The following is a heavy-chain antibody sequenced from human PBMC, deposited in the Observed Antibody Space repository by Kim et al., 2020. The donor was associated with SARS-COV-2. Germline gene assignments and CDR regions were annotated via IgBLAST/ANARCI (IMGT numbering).Heavy chain of an antibody. D-gene: IGHD3-10*01. CDR3: ARDSHPGWFGELSPTGGMDV. J-gene: IGHJ6*02. CDR1: GGSISSSNW. Sequence: SETLSLTCAVSGGSISSSNWWSWVRQPPGKGLEWIGEIYHSGSTNYNPSLKSRVTISVDKSKNQLSLKLSSVTAADTAVYYCARDSHPGWFGELSPTGGMDVWGQGTTVTVSS. V-gene: IGHV4-4*02. CDR2: IYHSGST.